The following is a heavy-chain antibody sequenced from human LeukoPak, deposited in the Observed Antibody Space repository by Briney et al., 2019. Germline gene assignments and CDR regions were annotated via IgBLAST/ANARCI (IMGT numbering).Heavy chain of an antibody. D-gene: IGHD2-2*01. CDR2: IIPIFGTA. V-gene: IGHV1-69*13. J-gene: IGHJ4*02. CDR3: AAVVPAVMGYFDY. Sequence: SVNVSCRASGGTFSIYAISWVRQAPGQGREWVGGIIPIFGTANYAQKFQGRVTITADESTSTAYMELSSLRSEDTAVYYCAAVVPAVMGYFDYWGQGTLVTVSS. CDR1: GGTFSIYA.